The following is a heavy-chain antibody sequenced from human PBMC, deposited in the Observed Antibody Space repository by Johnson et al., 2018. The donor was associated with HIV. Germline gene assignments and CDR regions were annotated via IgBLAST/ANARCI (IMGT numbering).Heavy chain of an antibody. CDR2: INWNGATP. CDR1: GLSFDEYD. J-gene: IGHJ3*02. Sequence: EVQLVESGGGVARPGGSLRLSCEASGLSFDEYDMSWVRQAPGKGLEWVSGINWNGATPGSADSVKGRFTISRDNAKKSLCLQMNTLRAEDTALYYCASEAKHHVGANRVSSFDIWGQGTMVTVSA. V-gene: IGHV3-20*04. CDR3: ASEAKHHVGANRVSSFDI. D-gene: IGHD1-26*01.